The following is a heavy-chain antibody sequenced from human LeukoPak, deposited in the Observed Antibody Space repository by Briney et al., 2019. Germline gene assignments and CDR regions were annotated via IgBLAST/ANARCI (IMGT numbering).Heavy chain of an antibody. CDR2: IRSKTNSYAT. CDR3: SSSYYHDSSGYGPLDY. Sequence: GGSLRLSCAASGFTFSGSAMHWVRQASGKGLEWVGRIRSKTNSYATAYAASVKGRFTISRDDSKNTAYLQMNSLKTEDTAVYYCSSSYYHDSSGYGPLDYWGQGTLVTVSS. CDR1: GFTFSGSA. D-gene: IGHD3-22*01. V-gene: IGHV3-73*01. J-gene: IGHJ4*02.